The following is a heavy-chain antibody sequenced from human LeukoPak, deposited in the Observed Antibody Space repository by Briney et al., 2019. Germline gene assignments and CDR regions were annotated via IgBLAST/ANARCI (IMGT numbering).Heavy chain of an antibody. V-gene: IGHV3-30-3*01. CDR1: GFTFSSYA. CDR2: ISYDGSNK. D-gene: IGHD3-9*01. J-gene: IGHJ4*02. Sequence: GGSLRLSCAASGFTFSSYAMHWVRQAPGKGLEWVAVISYDGSNKYYADSVKGRFTISRDNSKNTLYLQMNSLRAEDTAVYYCAREGIGGIRYFDWLSGLTIDYWGQGTLVTVSP. CDR3: AREGIGGIRYFDWLSGLTIDY.